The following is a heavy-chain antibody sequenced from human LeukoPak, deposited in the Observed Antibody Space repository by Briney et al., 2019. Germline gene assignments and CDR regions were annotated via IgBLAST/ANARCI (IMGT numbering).Heavy chain of an antibody. Sequence: PGGSLRLSCAASGFTFSSYSMSWVRQAPGKGLEWVSGTSDRGDYTYYADSVKGRFTISRDTSKNTLYPQMNSLRAEDTALYFCAKKAQYDGHYPLGYWGQGTLVTVSA. CDR3: AKKAQYDGHYPLGY. V-gene: IGHV3-23*01. CDR1: GFTFSSYS. J-gene: IGHJ4*02. D-gene: IGHD4/OR15-4a*01. CDR2: TSDRGDYT.